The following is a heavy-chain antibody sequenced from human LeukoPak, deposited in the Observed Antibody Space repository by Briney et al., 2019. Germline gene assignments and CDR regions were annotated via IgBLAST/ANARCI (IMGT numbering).Heavy chain of an antibody. D-gene: IGHD3-16*02. CDR3: AARSGDLPYYLDY. CDR1: GFTFSSYD. CDR2: IRPSGDNT. Sequence: PGGSLRLSCAASGFTFSSYDMTWVRQAPGRGLEWVSSIRPSGDNTYYGDSVKGRFTTSRDNSKNTLYLQMNSLRDEDTAVYYCAARSGDLPYYLDYWGQGTLVTVSS. J-gene: IGHJ4*02. V-gene: IGHV3-23*01.